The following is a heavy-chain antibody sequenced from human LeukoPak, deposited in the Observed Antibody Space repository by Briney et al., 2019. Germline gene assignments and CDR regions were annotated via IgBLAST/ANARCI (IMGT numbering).Heavy chain of an antibody. CDR3: ARAPWELLLLDY. CDR2: INPSGGST. Sequence: ASVKVSCKASGYTFTSYYMHWVRQAPGQGLEWMGIINPSGGSTSYAQKFQGRVTMTRDMSTSTVYMELSSLRSEDTAVYYCARAPWELLLLDYLGQGTLVTVSS. CDR1: GYTFTSYY. D-gene: IGHD1-26*01. V-gene: IGHV1-46*01. J-gene: IGHJ4*02.